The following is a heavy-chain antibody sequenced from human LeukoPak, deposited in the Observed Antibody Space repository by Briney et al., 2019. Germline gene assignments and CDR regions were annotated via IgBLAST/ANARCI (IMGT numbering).Heavy chain of an antibody. V-gene: IGHV4-39*07. CDR2: IYYSGST. Sequence: SETLSLTCTVSGGSISSSSYYWGWIRQPPGKGLEWIGSIYYSGSTYYNPSLKSRVTISLDTSKNQFSLKLTSVTAADTAVYYCASVRGYSSGWYASGFDPWGQGTLVTVSS. CDR3: ASVRGYSSGWYASGFDP. D-gene: IGHD6-19*01. CDR1: GGSISSSSYY. J-gene: IGHJ5*02.